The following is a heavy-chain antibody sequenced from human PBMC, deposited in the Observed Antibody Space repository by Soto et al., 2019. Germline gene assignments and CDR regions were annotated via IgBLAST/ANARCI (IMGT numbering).Heavy chain of an antibody. J-gene: IGHJ5*02. Sequence: EASVKVSCKASGYTFTSYAMHWVRQAPGQRLEWMGWINAGNGNTKYSQKFQGRVTITRDTSASTAYMELSSLRSEDTAVYYCARPGARSYYYDSSGYPTESWFDPWGQGTLVTVSS. CDR3: ARPGARSYYYDSSGYPTESWFDP. CDR1: GYTFTSYA. D-gene: IGHD3-22*01. V-gene: IGHV1-3*01. CDR2: INAGNGNT.